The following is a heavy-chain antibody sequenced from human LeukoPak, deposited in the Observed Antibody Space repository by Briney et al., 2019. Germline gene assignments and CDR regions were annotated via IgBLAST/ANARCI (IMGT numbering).Heavy chain of an antibody. V-gene: IGHV4-59*01. J-gene: IGHJ4*02. CDR3: ARGITIPPYYFDY. CDR2: IYYSGST. D-gene: IGHD3-10*01. Sequence: SETLSLTCTVSGGSISSYYWSWIRQPPGKGLEWIGYIYYSGSTNYNPSLKSRVTISVDTSKNQFSLKLSSVTAADTAVYYCARGITIPPYYFDYWGQGILVTVSS. CDR1: GGSISSYY.